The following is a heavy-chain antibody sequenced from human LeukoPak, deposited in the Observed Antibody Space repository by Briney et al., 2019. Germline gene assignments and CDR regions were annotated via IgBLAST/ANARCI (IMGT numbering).Heavy chain of an antibody. D-gene: IGHD6-13*01. Sequence: SVKVSCNASAATFSSYAISWVRQAPGQGLEWMEGIIPIFGTANYVQKFQGRVTITTEESTSTAYMELSSLRSEDTAVYYCAVGSQQHIDYYYYYYMDVWGKGTTVTVSS. V-gene: IGHV1-69*05. CDR2: IIPIFGTA. J-gene: IGHJ6*03. CDR1: AATFSSYA. CDR3: AVGSQQHIDYYYYYYMDV.